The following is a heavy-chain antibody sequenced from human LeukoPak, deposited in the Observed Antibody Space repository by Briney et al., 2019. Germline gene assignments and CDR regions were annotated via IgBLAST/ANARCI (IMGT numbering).Heavy chain of an antibody. CDR1: GFIFSSYN. CDR3: ARATWDPNYYYYMDV. D-gene: IGHD1-26*01. V-gene: IGHV3-21*01. Sequence: GGSLRLSCAASGFIFSSYNMNWVRQAPGKGLEWVSSISSSSSFIYYADPVKGRFTISRDNAKNSLYLQMNSLRAEDTAVYYCARATWDPNYYYYMDVWGKGTTVTISS. J-gene: IGHJ6*03. CDR2: ISSSSSFI.